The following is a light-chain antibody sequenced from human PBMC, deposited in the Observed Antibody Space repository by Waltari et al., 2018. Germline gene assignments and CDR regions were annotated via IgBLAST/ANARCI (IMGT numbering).Light chain of an antibody. CDR1: SADVGGYNL. CDR3: CSYGGVNTLGVL. Sequence: QSALTQPASVSGSPGQSITITCPGSSADVGGYNLVPWYQHHPGQAPRLLIYGVNERPSGIPSRFSGSKSGNTASLTISGLQIEDEADYYCCSYGGVNTLGVLFGGGSKLTV. CDR2: GVN. J-gene: IGLJ2*01. V-gene: IGLV2-23*02.